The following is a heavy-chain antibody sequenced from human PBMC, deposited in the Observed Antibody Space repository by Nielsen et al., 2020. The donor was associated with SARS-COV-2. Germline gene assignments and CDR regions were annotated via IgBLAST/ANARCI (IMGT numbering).Heavy chain of an antibody. V-gene: IGHV1-46*01. CDR2: INPSGGST. D-gene: IGHD3-16*01. Sequence: GESLKISCAASGFTFSSYAMHCVRQAPGQGLELMVIINPSGGSTSYAQKFQGRVTMTRDTSTSTVYMELSSLRSEDTAVYYCARERLYGMDVWGQGTTVTVSS. CDR3: ARERLYGMDV. CDR1: GFTFSSYA. J-gene: IGHJ6*02.